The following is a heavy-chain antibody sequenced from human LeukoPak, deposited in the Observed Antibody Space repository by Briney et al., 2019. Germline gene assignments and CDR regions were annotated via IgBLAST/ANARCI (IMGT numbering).Heavy chain of an antibody. D-gene: IGHD3-10*01. CDR1: GYSFTSYW. CDR2: IYPGDSDT. CDR3: ATPWGWQLDYGSGKRDY. Sequence: GESLKIPCKGSGYSFTSYWIGWVRQMPGKGLEWMGIIYPGDSDTRYSPSFQGQVTISADKSISTAYLQWSSLKASDTAMYYCATPWGWQLDYGSGKRDYWGQGTLVTVSS. V-gene: IGHV5-51*01. J-gene: IGHJ4*02.